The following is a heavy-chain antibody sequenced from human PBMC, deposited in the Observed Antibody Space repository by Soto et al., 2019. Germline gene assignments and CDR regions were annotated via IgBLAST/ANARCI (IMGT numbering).Heavy chain of an antibody. Sequence: QVQLVQSGAEVKKPGSSVKVSCKASGGTFSSYAISWVRQAPGQGLEWMGGIIPIFGTANYAQKFQGRVTITADKSTSTAYMELRSLRSEDTAVYYCAITSGGYYDSSGYPDAFDIWGQGTMVTVSS. CDR1: GGTFSSYA. CDR2: IIPIFGTA. V-gene: IGHV1-69*06. D-gene: IGHD3-22*01. CDR3: AITSGGYYDSSGYPDAFDI. J-gene: IGHJ3*02.